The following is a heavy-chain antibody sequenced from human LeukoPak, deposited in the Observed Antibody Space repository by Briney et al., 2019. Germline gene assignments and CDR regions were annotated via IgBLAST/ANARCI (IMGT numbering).Heavy chain of an antibody. Sequence: SETLSLTCTVSGGSISRYYWSWIRQPPGKGLEWIGHIYDSGSTKYSPSLQSRVTMSVDTSRNQFSLKRSSVTAADTAVYYCARYGGGVLWYFDYWGQGTLVTVPS. J-gene: IGHJ4*02. CDR3: ARYGGGVLWYFDY. D-gene: IGHD3-10*01. CDR2: IYDSGST. CDR1: GGSISRYY. V-gene: IGHV4-59*08.